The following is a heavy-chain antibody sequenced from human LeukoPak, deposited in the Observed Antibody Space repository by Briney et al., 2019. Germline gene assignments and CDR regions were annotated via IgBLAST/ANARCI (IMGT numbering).Heavy chain of an antibody. V-gene: IGHV3-48*02. J-gene: IGHJ4*02. CDR1: GFTSSSDS. CDR3: AGMAAGFGSWSYYHDY. D-gene: IGHD3-10*01. CDR2: ISSSSSTI. Sequence: PGGSLTVSCAGSGFTSSSDSMNWVRQAPGKGLEWVSYISSSSSTIYYADSVKGRFTISRDNDKNSLYLQMNSLRDEDTAVYYCAGMAAGFGSWSYYHDYWGQGTLVTVSS.